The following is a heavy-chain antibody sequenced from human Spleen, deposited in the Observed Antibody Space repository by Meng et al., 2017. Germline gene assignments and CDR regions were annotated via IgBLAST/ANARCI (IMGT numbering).Heavy chain of an antibody. D-gene: IGHD3-10*01. CDR1: GFTFSSYS. Sequence: GGSLRLSCAASGFTFSSYSMNWVRQAPGKGLEWVSSISSSSSYIYYADSVKGRFTISRDNAKNSLYLQMNSLRAEDTAVYYCARHGSGSYLYFQHWGQGTLVTVSS. CDR2: ISSSSSYI. J-gene: IGHJ1*01. V-gene: IGHV3-21*01. CDR3: ARHGSGSYLYFQH.